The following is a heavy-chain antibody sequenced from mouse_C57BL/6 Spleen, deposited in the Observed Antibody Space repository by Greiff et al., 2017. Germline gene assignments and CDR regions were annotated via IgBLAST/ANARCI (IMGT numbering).Heavy chain of an antibody. D-gene: IGHD2-4*01. J-gene: IGHJ4*01. V-gene: IGHV5-9-1*02. CDR1: GFTFSSYA. Sequence: EVQGVESGEGLVKPGGSLKLSCAASGFTFSSYAMSWVRQTPEKRLEWVAYISSGGDYIYYADTVKGRFTISRDNARNTLYLQMSSLKSEDTAMYYCTRDGYDYDGGYAMDYWGQGTSVTVSS. CDR2: ISSGGDYI. CDR3: TRDGYDYDGGYAMDY.